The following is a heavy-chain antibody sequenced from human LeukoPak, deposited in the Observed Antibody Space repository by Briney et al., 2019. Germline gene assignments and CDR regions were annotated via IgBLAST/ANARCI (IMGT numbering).Heavy chain of an antibody. J-gene: IGHJ4*02. V-gene: IGHV1-69*04. CDR3: ANQVNQVGATLGYFDY. Sequence: GASVEVSCKASGGTFSSYAIGWVRQAPGQGLEWMGRIIPILGIANYAQKFQGRVTITADKSTSTAYMELSSLRSEDTAVYYCANQVNQVGATLGYFDYWGQGTLVTVSS. D-gene: IGHD1-26*01. CDR1: GGTFSSYA. CDR2: IIPILGIA.